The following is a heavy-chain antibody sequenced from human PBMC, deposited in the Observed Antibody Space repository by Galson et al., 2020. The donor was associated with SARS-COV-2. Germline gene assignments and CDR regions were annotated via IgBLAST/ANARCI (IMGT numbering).Heavy chain of an antibody. V-gene: IGHV3-30*03. D-gene: IGHD1-26*01. CDR3: ARGSSGSYYTSFDY. Sequence: GESLKISCAASGFTFSSYGMHWVRQAPGKGLEWVAVISYDGSNKYYADSVKGRFTISRDNSKNTLYLQMNSLRAEDTAVYYCARGSSGSYYTSFDYWGQGTLVTVSS. J-gene: IGHJ4*02. CDR2: ISYDGSNK. CDR1: GFTFSSYG.